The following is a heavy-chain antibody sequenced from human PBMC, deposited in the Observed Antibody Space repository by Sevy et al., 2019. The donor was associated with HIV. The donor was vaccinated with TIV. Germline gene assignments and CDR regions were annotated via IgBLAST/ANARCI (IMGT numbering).Heavy chain of an antibody. Sequence: GGSLRLSCAASGFSISDYTMNWVRQPPGKGPEWLSYISSSSSTKYYAASVKGRLTISRDNAKNSLYLQMNSLRVEDTPVYYCASAVGGDGECRCPTCSYRYFDLWGHGTLVTVSS. CDR1: GFSISDYT. CDR2: ISSSSSTK. V-gene: IGHV3-48*01. D-gene: IGHD2-21*01. J-gene: IGHJ2*01. CDR3: ASAVGGDGECRCPTCSYRYFDL.